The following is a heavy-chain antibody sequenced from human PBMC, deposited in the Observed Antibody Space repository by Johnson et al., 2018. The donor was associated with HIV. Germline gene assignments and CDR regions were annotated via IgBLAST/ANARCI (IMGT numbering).Heavy chain of an antibody. D-gene: IGHD6-13*01. Sequence: VQLVESGGGLIQPGGSLRLSCAASGFTVSSNYMSWVRQAPEKGLEWVSVIYSGGSTIYYADSVKGRFTISRDNAKNSLYLQMNSLRAEDTAVYYCAKDERAAAGTRGLDAFDIWGQGTMVTVSS. CDR2: IYSGGSTI. CDR3: AKDERAAAGTRGLDAFDI. J-gene: IGHJ3*02. V-gene: IGHV3-53*01. CDR1: GFTVSSNY.